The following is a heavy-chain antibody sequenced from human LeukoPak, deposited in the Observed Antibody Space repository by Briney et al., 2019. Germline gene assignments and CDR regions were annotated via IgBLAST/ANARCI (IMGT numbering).Heavy chain of an antibody. J-gene: IGHJ4*02. CDR2: IYPGDSDT. D-gene: IGHD3-9*01. CDR1: GYSFTTYW. V-gene: IGHV5-51*01. CDR3: ATYYEILTGDRGYFDY. Sequence: GESLKISCKGSGYSFTTYWIGWVRQMPGKGLELMGIIYPGDSDTRYSPSFQGQVTISADKSISTAYLQWSSLKASDTAMYYCATYYEILTGDRGYFDYWGQGTLVTVSS.